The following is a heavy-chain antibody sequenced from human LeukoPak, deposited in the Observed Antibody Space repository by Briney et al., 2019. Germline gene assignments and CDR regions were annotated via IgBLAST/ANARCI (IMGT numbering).Heavy chain of an antibody. CDR3: ARDLHGGATRHDAFDT. Sequence: SVKVSCKASGGTFSSYAISWVRQAPGQGLEWMGRIIPILGIANYVQKFQGRVTITADKSTSTAYMELSSLRSEDTAVYYCARDLHGGATRHDAFDTWGQGTMVTVSS. CDR1: GGTFSSYA. D-gene: IGHD1-26*01. CDR2: IIPILGIA. V-gene: IGHV1-69*04. J-gene: IGHJ3*02.